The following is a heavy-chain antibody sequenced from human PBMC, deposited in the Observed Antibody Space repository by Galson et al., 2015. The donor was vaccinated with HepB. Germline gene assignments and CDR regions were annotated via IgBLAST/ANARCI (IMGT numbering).Heavy chain of an antibody. CDR2: IYYSGST. Sequence: ETLSLTCTVSGGSISSYYWSWIRQPPGKGLEWIGYIYYSGSTNYNPSLKSRVTISVDTSKNQFSLKLSSVTAADTAVYYCAREDGDPSWFDPWGQGTLVTVSS. V-gene: IGHV4-59*01. CDR1: GGSISSYY. CDR3: AREDGDPSWFDP. J-gene: IGHJ5*02. D-gene: IGHD4-17*01.